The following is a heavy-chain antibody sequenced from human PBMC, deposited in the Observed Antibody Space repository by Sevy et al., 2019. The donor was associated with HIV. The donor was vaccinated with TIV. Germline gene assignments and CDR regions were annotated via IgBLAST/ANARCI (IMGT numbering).Heavy chain of an antibody. CDR3: ARSRSNYADYYFDY. CDR2: ISGRSSYT. V-gene: IGHV3-11*06. CDR1: EFTFSNYY. J-gene: IGHJ4*01. D-gene: IGHD4-17*01. Sequence: GGSLRLSCAASEFTFSNYYMTCIRQAPGKGLEWISYISGRSSYTNYADSVRGRFTISRDNTKNLLYLQMNSLRDEDTAVYYCARSRSNYADYYFDYWGHGTLVPVSS.